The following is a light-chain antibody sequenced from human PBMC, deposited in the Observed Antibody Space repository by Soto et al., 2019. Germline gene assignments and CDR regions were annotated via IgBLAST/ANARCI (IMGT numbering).Light chain of an antibody. CDR2: AAS. CDR1: QGISSY. V-gene: IGKV1-8*01. J-gene: IGKJ4*01. Sequence: AIRMTQSPSSLSASTGDRVTITCRASQGISSYLAWYQQKPGKAPKLLIYAASTLQSGVPSRFSGSGSGTDFTLTISCLQSEDFATYYCQQYYSYPVLAFGGGTKVDIK. CDR3: QQYYSYPVLA.